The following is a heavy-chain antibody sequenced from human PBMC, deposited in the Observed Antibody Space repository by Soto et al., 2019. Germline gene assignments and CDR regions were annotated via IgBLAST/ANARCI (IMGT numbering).Heavy chain of an antibody. D-gene: IGHD3-10*01. CDR1: GYTFTGYY. J-gene: IGHJ5*02. Sequence: ASVKVSCKASGYTFTGYYMHWVRQAPGQGLEWMGWINPNSGGTNYAQKFQGWVTMTRDTSISTAYIELSRLRSDDTAVYYCARDPRSLSYYYGSGSYGYWFDPWGQGTLVTVSS. CDR3: ARDPRSLSYYYGSGSYGYWFDP. CDR2: INPNSGGT. V-gene: IGHV1-2*04.